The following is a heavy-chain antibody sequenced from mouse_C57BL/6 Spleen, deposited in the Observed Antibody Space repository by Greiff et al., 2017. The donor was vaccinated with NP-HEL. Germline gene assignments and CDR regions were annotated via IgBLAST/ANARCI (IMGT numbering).Heavy chain of an antibody. CDR1: GYTFTSYW. Sequence: VQLQQPGAELVMPGASVKLSCKASGYTFTSYWMHWVKQRPGQGLEWIGEIDPSDSYTNYNQKFKGKSTLTVDKSSSTAYMQLSSLTSEDSAVYYCAREGDKARYFDVWGTGTTVTVSS. J-gene: IGHJ1*03. CDR3: AREGDKARYFDV. V-gene: IGHV1-69*01. CDR2: IDPSDSYT.